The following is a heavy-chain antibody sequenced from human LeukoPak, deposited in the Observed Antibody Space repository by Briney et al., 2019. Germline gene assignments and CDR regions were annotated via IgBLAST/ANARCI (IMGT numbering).Heavy chain of an antibody. CDR2: ISSSGATV. Sequence: GGSLRLSCAASGFTFSDYYMSWIRQAPGKGLEWVSYISSSGATVYYADSVKGRFTISRDNAKNSLYLQMNSLRAEDTAVYYCASRYSSSWYGAVDYWGQGTLVTVSS. V-gene: IGHV3-11*04. J-gene: IGHJ4*02. CDR3: ASRYSSSWYGAVDY. D-gene: IGHD6-13*01. CDR1: GFTFSDYY.